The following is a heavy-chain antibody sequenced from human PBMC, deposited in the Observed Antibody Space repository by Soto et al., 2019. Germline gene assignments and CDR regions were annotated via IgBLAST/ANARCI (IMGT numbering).Heavy chain of an antibody. D-gene: IGHD1-1*01. Sequence: QVQLVESGGGVVQPGRSLRLSCAASGFTFSSYGMHWVRQAPGKGLEWVAVIWKDGSNKYYADSVKGRFTTSRDNSKNPLYLQMNSPRTQDTAVYYGARDGGGTEGYPVGRNWFGPWGQGTLVTVSS. V-gene: IGHV3-33*01. CDR3: ARDGGGTEGYPVGRNWFGP. CDR2: IWKDGSNK. CDR1: GFTFSSYG. J-gene: IGHJ5*02.